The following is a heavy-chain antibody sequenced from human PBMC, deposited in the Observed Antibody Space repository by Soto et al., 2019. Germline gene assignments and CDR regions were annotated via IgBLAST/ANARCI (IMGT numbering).Heavy chain of an antibody. CDR1: GFTFSSYG. V-gene: IGHV3-30*03. CDR3: AAGIAVAGTVDY. Sequence: QVQLVESGGGVVQPGRSLRLSCAASGFTFSSYGMHWVRQAPGKGLGWVAVISYDGSNKYYADSVKGRFTISRDNSKNTLYLQMNSLRAEDTAVYYCAAGIAVAGTVDYWGQGTLVTVSS. D-gene: IGHD6-19*01. J-gene: IGHJ4*02. CDR2: ISYDGSNK.